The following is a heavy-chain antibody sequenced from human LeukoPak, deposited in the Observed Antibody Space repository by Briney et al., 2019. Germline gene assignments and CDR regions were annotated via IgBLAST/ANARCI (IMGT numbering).Heavy chain of an antibody. CDR3: ARVARGILTGYLTN. CDR1: GGSISSSNW. Sequence: SETLSLTCAVSGGSISSSNWWSWVRQPPGKGLEWIGEIYHSGSTNYNPALKSRVTISVDTSKNQFSLKLSSVTAADTAVYYCARVARGILTGYLTNWGQGTLVTVSS. V-gene: IGHV4-4*02. CDR2: IYHSGST. D-gene: IGHD3-9*01. J-gene: IGHJ4*02.